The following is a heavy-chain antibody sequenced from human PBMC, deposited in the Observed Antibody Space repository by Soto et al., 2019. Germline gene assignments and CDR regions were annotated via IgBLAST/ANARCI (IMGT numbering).Heavy chain of an antibody. V-gene: IGHV1-69*13. CDR3: ARDSSRNDPEITFGGVIVPGYYYYYGMDV. CDR2: IIPIFGTA. Sequence: SVKVSCKASGGTFSSYAISWVRQAPGQGLEWMGGIIPIFGTANYAQKFQGRVTITADESTSTAYMELSSLRSEDTAVYYCARDSSRNDPEITFGGVIVPGYYYYYGMDVWGQ. CDR1: GGTFSSYA. D-gene: IGHD3-16*02. J-gene: IGHJ6*02.